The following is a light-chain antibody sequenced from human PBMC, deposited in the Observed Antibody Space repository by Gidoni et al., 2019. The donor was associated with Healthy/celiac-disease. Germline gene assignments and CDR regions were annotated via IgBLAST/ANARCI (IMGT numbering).Light chain of an antibody. CDR3: SSYTSSSPDVV. Sequence: QSALTQPASVSGSPGPSITISCTGTSSDVGGYNYVSWYQQHPGKAPKLMIYDVSNRPSGVSNRFSGSKSGNTASLTISGLQAEDEADYYCSSYTSSSPDVVFGGGTKLTVL. J-gene: IGLJ2*01. CDR2: DVS. V-gene: IGLV2-14*03. CDR1: SSDVGGYNY.